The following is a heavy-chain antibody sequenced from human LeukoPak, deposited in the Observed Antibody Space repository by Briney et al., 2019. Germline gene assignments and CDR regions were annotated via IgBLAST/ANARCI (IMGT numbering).Heavy chain of an antibody. CDR1: GFTFSSYG. J-gene: IGHJ5*02. Sequence: GGSLRLSCAASGFTFSSYGMHWVRQAPGKGLEWVAFIRYDGSNKYYADSVKGRFTISRDNSKNTLYPQMNSLRAEDTAVYYCARVPYYDSSFNWFDPWGQGTLVTVSS. V-gene: IGHV3-30*02. CDR2: IRYDGSNK. CDR3: ARVPYYDSSFNWFDP. D-gene: IGHD3-22*01.